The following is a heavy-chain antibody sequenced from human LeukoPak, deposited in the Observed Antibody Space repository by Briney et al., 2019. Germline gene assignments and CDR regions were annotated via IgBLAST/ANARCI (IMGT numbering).Heavy chain of an antibody. Sequence: PGGSLRLSCAASGFTFSSYAMSWVRQPPGKGLEWIGEINHSGSTNYNPSLKSRVTISIDTSKNQFSLEMSSVTAADTAVYYCARGRGARSSRWYNWFDPWGQGTLVTVSS. J-gene: IGHJ5*02. V-gene: IGHV4-34*01. CDR2: INHSGST. CDR1: GFTFSSYA. D-gene: IGHD6-13*01. CDR3: ARGRGARSSRWYNWFDP.